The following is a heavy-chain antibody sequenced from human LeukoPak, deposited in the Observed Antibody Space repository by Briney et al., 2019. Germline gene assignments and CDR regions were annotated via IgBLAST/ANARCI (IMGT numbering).Heavy chain of an antibody. J-gene: IGHJ4*02. CDR1: GGSISSGSYY. Sequence: SQTLSLTCTVSGGSISSGSYYWSWIRQPAGKGPEWIGRIYTSGSTNYNPSLKSRVTISVDTSKNQFSLKLSSVTAADTAVYYCARAGGLQPDYWGQGTLVTVSS. D-gene: IGHD5-24*01. V-gene: IGHV4-61*02. CDR2: IYTSGST. CDR3: ARAGGLQPDY.